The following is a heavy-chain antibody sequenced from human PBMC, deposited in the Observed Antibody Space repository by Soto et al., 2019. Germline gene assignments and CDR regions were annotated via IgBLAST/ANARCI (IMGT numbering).Heavy chain of an antibody. D-gene: IGHD3-22*01. CDR2: ISSSSSYT. J-gene: IGHJ4*02. CDR1: GFTFSDYY. Sequence: GGSLRLSCAASGFTFSDYYMSWIRQAPGKGLEWVSYISSSSSYTNYADSVKGRFTISRDNAKNSLYLQMNSLRAEDTAVYYCAAYYYDSSGYFYWGQGTLVTAPQ. CDR3: AAYYYDSSGYFY. V-gene: IGHV3-11*06.